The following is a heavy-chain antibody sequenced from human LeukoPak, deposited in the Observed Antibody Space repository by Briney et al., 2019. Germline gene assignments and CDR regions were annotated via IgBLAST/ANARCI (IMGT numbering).Heavy chain of an antibody. CDR2: IYHSGST. CDR1: GGSFSGYY. J-gene: IGHJ4*02. CDR3: ARDVVAAAGTWDY. Sequence: PSETLSLTCAVYGGSFSGYYWSWIRQPPGKGLEWIGCIYHSGSTNYNPSLKSRVTISVDTSKNEFSLKLTSVTAADTAVYYCARDVVAAAGTWDYWGQGTLVTVSS. V-gene: IGHV4-59*13. D-gene: IGHD6-13*01.